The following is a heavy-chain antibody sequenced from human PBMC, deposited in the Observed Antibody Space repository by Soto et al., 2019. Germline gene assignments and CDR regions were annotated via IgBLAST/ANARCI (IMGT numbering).Heavy chain of an antibody. Sequence: QITLKESGPPLVKPTQTLTLTCTFSGFSLSTSGVGVGWIRQPPGKALEWLALIYWDDDKRYSPSLKSRLTITKDTSKNQVVLTMTNMDPVDTATYYCAHSSGYGSGPGCFDYWGQGTLVTVSS. CDR2: IYWDDDK. V-gene: IGHV2-5*02. CDR1: GFSLSTSGVG. CDR3: AHSSGYGSGPGCFDY. D-gene: IGHD3-10*01. J-gene: IGHJ4*02.